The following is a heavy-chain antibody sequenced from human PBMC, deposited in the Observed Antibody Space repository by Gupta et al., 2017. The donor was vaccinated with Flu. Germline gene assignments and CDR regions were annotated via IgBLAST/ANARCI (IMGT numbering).Heavy chain of an antibody. Sequence: GKGLEYVSAISSNGGSTYYANSVKGRFTISRDNSKNTLYLQMGSLRAEDMAVYYCARGAGYCSSTSCYGFDYWGQGTLVTVSS. J-gene: IGHJ4*02. CDR2: ISSNGGST. CDR3: ARGAGYCSSTSCYGFDY. V-gene: IGHV3-64*01. D-gene: IGHD2-2*01.